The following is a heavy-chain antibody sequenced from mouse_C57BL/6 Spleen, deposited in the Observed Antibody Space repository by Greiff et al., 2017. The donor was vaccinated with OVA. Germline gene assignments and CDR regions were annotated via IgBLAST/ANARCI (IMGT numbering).Heavy chain of an antibody. CDR2: IDPSDSET. J-gene: IGHJ2*01. CDR3: ARSGYYYGSSPYFDY. Sequence: VQLQQPGAELVRPGSSVKLSCKASGYTFTSYWMHWVKQRPIQGLEWIGNIDPSDSETHYNQKFKDKATLTVDKSSSTAYMQLSSLTSEDSAVYYCARSGYYYGSSPYFDYWGQGTTLTVSS. D-gene: IGHD1-1*01. CDR1: GYTFTSYW. V-gene: IGHV1-52*01.